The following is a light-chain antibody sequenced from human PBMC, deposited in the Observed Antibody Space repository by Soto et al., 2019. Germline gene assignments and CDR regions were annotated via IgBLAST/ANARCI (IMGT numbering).Light chain of an antibody. CDR3: SSYTTSSTVV. CDR2: DVT. J-gene: IGLJ2*01. V-gene: IGLV2-14*03. Sequence: QSVLTQPASVSGSPGQSITISCTGTSSDVGASNYVSWYQQHPGEAPKLMISDVTDRPSGVSCRFSGSKSGSTASLTISGLQAEDEADYFCSSYTTSSTVVFGGGTKLTVL. CDR1: SSDVGASNY.